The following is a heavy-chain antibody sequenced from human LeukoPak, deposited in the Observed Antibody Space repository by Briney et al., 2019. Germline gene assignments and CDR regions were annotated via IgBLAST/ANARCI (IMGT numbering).Heavy chain of an antibody. CDR1: GITFSSYA. Sequence: GGSLRLSCAASGITFSSYAMSWVRQAPGKGLEWVSGVSGSGGSTYYADSVKGRFTISRDNSKNTLYLQMNSLRAEDTAVYYCAKAGQGITMIVVVYYFDYWGQGTLVTVSS. CDR2: VSGSGGST. J-gene: IGHJ4*02. D-gene: IGHD3-22*01. V-gene: IGHV3-23*01. CDR3: AKAGQGITMIVVVYYFDY.